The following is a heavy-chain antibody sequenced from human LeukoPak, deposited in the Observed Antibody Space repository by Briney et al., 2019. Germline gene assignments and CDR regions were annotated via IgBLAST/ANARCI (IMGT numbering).Heavy chain of an antibody. D-gene: IGHD3-10*01. J-gene: IGHJ4*02. CDR1: GFXVSSNY. Sequence: GGSLRLSCAASGFXVSSNYISWVRQAPGKGLEWVSVIYNVGSTFYADSVKGRFTISRDSSKNAHFLQMNSLRAEDTAVYYCVNSVMVRGVIRPYWGQGTLVTVSS. CDR2: IYNVGST. CDR3: VNSVMVRGVIRPY. V-gene: IGHV3-66*01.